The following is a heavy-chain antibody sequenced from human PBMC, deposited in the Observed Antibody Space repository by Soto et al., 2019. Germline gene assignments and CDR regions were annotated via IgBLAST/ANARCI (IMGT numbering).Heavy chain of an antibody. CDR1: GYTFTSYD. J-gene: IGHJ6*03. CDR3: ARTLRYCSSTSCYGAPTNYYYYMDV. Sequence: QVKLVQSGAEVKKPGASVKVSCKASGYTFTSYDINWVRQATGQGLEWMGWMNPNSGNTGYAQKFQGRVTMTRNTSISTAYMELSSLRYEDTAVYYCARTLRYCSSTSCYGAPTNYYYYMDVWGKGTTVTVSS. CDR2: MNPNSGNT. D-gene: IGHD2-2*01. V-gene: IGHV1-8*01.